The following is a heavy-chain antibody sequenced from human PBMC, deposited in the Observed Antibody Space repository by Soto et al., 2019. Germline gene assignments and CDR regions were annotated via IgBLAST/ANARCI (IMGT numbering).Heavy chain of an antibody. V-gene: IGHV4-4*02. CDR2: IYHSGSP. Sequence: SETLSLTCAVACSSISSGTWWSWVHQPPGRGLEWIGEIYHSGSPNYNPSLKSRVTMSVDKSKNLFSLRLSSVTAADSALYYCARRVPAAPNWFDPWGQGTLVTVSS. D-gene: IGHD2-2*01. CDR1: CSSISSGTW. CDR3: ARRVPAAPNWFDP. J-gene: IGHJ5*02.